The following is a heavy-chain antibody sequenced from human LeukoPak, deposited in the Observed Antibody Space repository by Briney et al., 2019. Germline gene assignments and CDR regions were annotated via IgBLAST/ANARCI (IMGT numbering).Heavy chain of an antibody. CDR1: KFTFSTFW. CDR3: ARHRSGGSQDDAFDI. J-gene: IGHJ3*02. D-gene: IGHD2-15*01. Sequence: GGSLRLSCVASKFTFSTFWMTWVRRAPGKGLEWVADIKQDGSEKYYVDSVKGRFTISRQNAKNSLFLQMNSLRAEDTAVYYCARHRSGGSQDDAFDIWGQGTMVTVSS. V-gene: IGHV3-7*01. CDR2: IKQDGSEK.